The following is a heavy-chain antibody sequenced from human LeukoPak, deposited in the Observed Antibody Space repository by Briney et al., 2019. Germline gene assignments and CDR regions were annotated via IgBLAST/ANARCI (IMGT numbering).Heavy chain of an antibody. CDR1: GFTFTNAW. V-gene: IGHV3-15*07. CDR2: IKSKADGETI. CDR3: TTDPRPWELLPFDY. D-gene: IGHD1-26*01. Sequence: PGGSLRLSCAASGFTFTNAWMNWVRQAPGKGLEWVGRIKSKADGETIDYAAPVKGRFTFSRDDSKNMLYLRMNSLKTEDTAVYYCTTDPRPWELLPFDYWGQGTLVTVSS. J-gene: IGHJ4*02.